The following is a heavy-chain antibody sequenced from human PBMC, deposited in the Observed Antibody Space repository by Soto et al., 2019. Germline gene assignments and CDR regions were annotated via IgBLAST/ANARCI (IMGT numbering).Heavy chain of an antibody. D-gene: IGHD6-19*01. CDR2: ISYDGSNK. J-gene: IGHJ5*02. V-gene: IGHV3-30-3*01. Sequence: QVQLVKSGGGVIQSGRSLRLSCAASGFTFSSYAMHWVRQAPGKGLEWVAVISYDGSNKYYADSVKGRFTISRDNSKNTLYLQMNSLRAEDTAVYYCARDRGSGWYKWFDPWGQGTLVTVSS. CDR1: GFTFSSYA. CDR3: ARDRGSGWYKWFDP.